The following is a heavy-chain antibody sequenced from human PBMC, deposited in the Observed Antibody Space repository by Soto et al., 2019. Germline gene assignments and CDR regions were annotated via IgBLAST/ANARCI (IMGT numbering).Heavy chain of an antibody. CDR2: IPYDGSNK. V-gene: IGHV3-30*18. Sequence: GGSLRLSCAASGFTFSSYGMHWVRQAPGKGLEWVAVIPYDGSNKYYADSVKGRFTISRDNSKNTLYLQMNSLRAEDTAVYYCAKDLGQQWLAAFDYWGQGTLVTVSS. CDR3: AKDLGQQWLAAFDY. CDR1: GFTFSSYG. D-gene: IGHD6-19*01. J-gene: IGHJ4*02.